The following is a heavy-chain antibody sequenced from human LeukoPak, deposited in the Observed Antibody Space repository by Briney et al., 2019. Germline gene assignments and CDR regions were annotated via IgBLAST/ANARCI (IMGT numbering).Heavy chain of an antibody. V-gene: IGHV4-34*01. D-gene: IGHD3-16*01. Sequence: SETLSLTCAVYGASFSGYYWSWIRQPPGKGLEWIGEINHSGSTNYNPSLKSRVTISVDTSKNQFSLKLSSVTAADTAMYYCARDRIAGYAHYYYMDVWGKGTTVTVSS. CDR3: ARDRIAGYAHYYYMDV. CDR2: INHSGST. J-gene: IGHJ6*03. CDR1: GASFSGYY.